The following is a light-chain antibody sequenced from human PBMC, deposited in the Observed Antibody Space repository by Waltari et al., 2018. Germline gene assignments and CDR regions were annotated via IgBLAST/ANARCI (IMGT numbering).Light chain of an antibody. J-gene: IGLJ2*01. CDR2: DKN. V-gene: IGLV3-19*01. Sequence: SSELTQDPAVSVAMGQTVNITRQGNRLRRYYASWYQQRPGQAPILIMYDKNNRPSGGPDRFSGSNSDNTASLTITGAQAEDEASYYCHSRDASGVGGSFGGGTKLTVL. CDR1: RLRRYY. CDR3: HSRDASGVGGS.